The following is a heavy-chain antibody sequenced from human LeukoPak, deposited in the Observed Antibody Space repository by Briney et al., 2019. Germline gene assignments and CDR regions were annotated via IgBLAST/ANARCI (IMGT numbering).Heavy chain of an antibody. V-gene: IGHV1-69*05. CDR2: IIPIFGTA. Sequence: SVKVSCKASGGTFSSYAISWVLQAPGQGLGWMGGIIPIFGTANYAQKFQGRVTITTDESTSTAYMGLSSLRSEDTAVYYCARENIVVVPAAIRYFDYWGQGTLVTVSS. CDR1: GGTFSSYA. D-gene: IGHD2-2*01. J-gene: IGHJ4*02. CDR3: ARENIVVVPAAIRYFDY.